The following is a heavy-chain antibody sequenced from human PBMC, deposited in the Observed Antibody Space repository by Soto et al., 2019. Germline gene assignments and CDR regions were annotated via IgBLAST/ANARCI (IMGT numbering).Heavy chain of an antibody. CDR2: ISSDGDST. CDR3: VKGRYYGSGSYYNRLDY. J-gene: IGHJ4*02. Sequence: SLRLSCSASGFTFRSYAMHWVRQAPGKGLEYVSAISSDGDSTYSADSVKGRFTISRDNSKNTLYLQMSSLRAEDTAVYYCVKGRYYGSGSYYNRLDYWGQGTLVTVSS. CDR1: GFTFRSYA. D-gene: IGHD3-10*01. V-gene: IGHV3-64D*06.